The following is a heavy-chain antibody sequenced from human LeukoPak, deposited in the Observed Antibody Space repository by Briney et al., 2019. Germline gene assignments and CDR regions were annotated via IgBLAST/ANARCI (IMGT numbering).Heavy chain of an antibody. CDR2: IWYDGSNK. J-gene: IGHJ2*01. CDR3: AKDTGYYYGSGNWYFDL. D-gene: IGHD3-10*01. Sequence: PGGSLRLSCAASGFTFSSYGMHWVRQAPGKGLEWVAVIWYDGSNKYYADSVKGRFTISRDNSKNTLYLQINSLRAEDTAVYYCAKDTGYYYGSGNWYFDLWGRGTLVTVSS. CDR1: GFTFSSYG. V-gene: IGHV3-33*06.